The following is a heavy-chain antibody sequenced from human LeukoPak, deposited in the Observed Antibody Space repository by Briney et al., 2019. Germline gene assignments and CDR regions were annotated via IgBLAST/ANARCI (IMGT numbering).Heavy chain of an antibody. Sequence: GGSLRLSCAASGFTFSSYGMSWVRQAPGKGLEWVSAISGSGGSKYYADYVKGRFTISKDNSKTTLYLQMNRLGAEDTAVYYCATRAGAYSQPYDYWGQGTLVTVSS. CDR2: ISGSGGSK. CDR1: GFTFSSYG. J-gene: IGHJ4*02. V-gene: IGHV3-23*01. CDR3: ATRAGAYSQPYDY. D-gene: IGHD4/OR15-4a*01.